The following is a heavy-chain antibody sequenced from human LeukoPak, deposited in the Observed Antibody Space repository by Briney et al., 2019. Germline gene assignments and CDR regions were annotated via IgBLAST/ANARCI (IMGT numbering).Heavy chain of an antibody. CDR3: ARGSATISYWYFDL. V-gene: IGHV4-59*01. CDR1: GGSLSSYY. CDR2: IYYSGST. D-gene: IGHD5-12*01. J-gene: IGHJ2*01. Sequence: SETLSLTCTVSGGSLSSYYWSWIRQPPGKGLEWIGYIYYSGSTNYNPSLKSRVTVSVDTSKNQFSLKLSSVTAADTAVYYCARGSATISYWYFDLWGRGTLVTVSS.